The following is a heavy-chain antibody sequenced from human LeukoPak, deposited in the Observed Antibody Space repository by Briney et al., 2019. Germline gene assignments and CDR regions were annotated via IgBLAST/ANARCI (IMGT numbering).Heavy chain of an antibody. CDR2: LYSDGNT. Sequence: GGSLKLSCAASGFTVITNDMTWVRQAPGKGLEWVSVLYSDGNTKYADSVQGRFTISRDNSKNTLYLEMNSLSPDDTAVYYCARGVEPLAANALAYWGQGTLVTVSS. V-gene: IGHV3-53*01. CDR1: GFTVITND. J-gene: IGHJ4*02. CDR3: ARGVEPLAANALAY. D-gene: IGHD1-14*01.